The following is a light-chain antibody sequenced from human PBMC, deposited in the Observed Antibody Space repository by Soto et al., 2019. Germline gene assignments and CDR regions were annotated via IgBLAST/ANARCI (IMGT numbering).Light chain of an antibody. CDR1: NSNIGRNT. Sequence: QSVLTQPPSASGTPGQRVTMSCSGSNSNIGRNTVKWYQHLPGTAPTLLIYSDVQRPSGVPDRFSGSKSGTSASLAISGLQSEDEATYYCATWDDSLIGVIFGGGTKLTVL. CDR2: SDV. J-gene: IGLJ2*01. CDR3: ATWDDSLIGVI. V-gene: IGLV1-44*01.